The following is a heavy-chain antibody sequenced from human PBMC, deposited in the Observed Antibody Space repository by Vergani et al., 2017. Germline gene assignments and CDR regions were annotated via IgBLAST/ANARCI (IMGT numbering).Heavy chain of an antibody. D-gene: IGHD2-21*01. CDR2: IIPIFGTA. V-gene: IGHV1-69*01. J-gene: IGHJ6*03. CDR1: GGTFSSYA. Sequence: QVQLVQSGAEVKKPGSSVKVSCKASGGTFSSYAISWVRQAPGQGLEWMGGIIPIFGTANYAQKFQGRVTITADESTSTAYMELSSLRSEDTAVYYCARGVDKNPYYYYYYMDGWGKGTTATVSS. CDR3: ARGVDKNPYYYYYYMDG.